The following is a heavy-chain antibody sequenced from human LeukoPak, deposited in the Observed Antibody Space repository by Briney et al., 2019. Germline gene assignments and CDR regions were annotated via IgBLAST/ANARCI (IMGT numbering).Heavy chain of an antibody. CDR2: IWYDGSNK. J-gene: IGHJ4*02. D-gene: IGHD1-26*01. Sequence: GGSLRLSCAAPGFTFSSYGMHWVRQAPGKGLEWVAVIWYDGSNKYYADSVKGRFTISRDNSKNTLYLQMNSLRAEDTAVYYCAKDLISGTCCDYWGQGTLVTVSS. CDR3: AKDLISGTCCDY. V-gene: IGHV3-33*06. CDR1: GFTFSSYG.